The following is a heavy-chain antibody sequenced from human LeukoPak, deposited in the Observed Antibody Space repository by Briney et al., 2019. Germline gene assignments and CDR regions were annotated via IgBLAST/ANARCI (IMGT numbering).Heavy chain of an antibody. CDR3: ARGLIMAVAGRGEFHY. J-gene: IGHJ4*02. V-gene: IGHV4-59*01. D-gene: IGHD6-13*01. CDR2: IYYSGST. CDR1: GGSISSYY. Sequence: PSETLSLTCTVSGGSISSYYWSWIRQPPGKGLEWIGYIYYSGSTNYNPSLKSRVTISVDTSKNQSSLKLSSVTAADTAVYYCARGLIMAVAGRGEFHYWGQGTLVTVSS.